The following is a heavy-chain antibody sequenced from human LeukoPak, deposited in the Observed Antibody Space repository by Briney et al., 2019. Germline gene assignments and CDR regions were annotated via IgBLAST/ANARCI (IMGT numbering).Heavy chain of an antibody. CDR3: ARVTVVVPAAAADY. Sequence: GGSLRLSCAASGFTFSSYSMNWVRQAPGKGLEWVSSISSSSYIYYADSVKGRFTISRDNAKNSLYLQMNSLRAEDTAVYYCARVTVVVPAAAADYWGQGTLVTVSS. J-gene: IGHJ4*02. CDR1: GFTFSSYS. D-gene: IGHD2-2*01. CDR2: ISSSSYI. V-gene: IGHV3-21*01.